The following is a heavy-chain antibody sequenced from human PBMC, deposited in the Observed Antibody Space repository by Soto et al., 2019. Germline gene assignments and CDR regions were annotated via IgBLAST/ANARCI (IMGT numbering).Heavy chain of an antibody. V-gene: IGHV3-74*01. Sequence: PGGSLRLSCAASGFTFSSYWMHWVRQAPGKGLVWVSRINSDGSSTSYADSVKGRFTISRDSAKNTLYLQMNSLRAEDTAVYYCASRIGRYYDILTGPPGWFDPWGQGTLVTVSS. CDR2: INSDGSST. J-gene: IGHJ5*02. CDR1: GFTFSSYW. D-gene: IGHD3-9*01. CDR3: ASRIGRYYDILTGPPGWFDP.